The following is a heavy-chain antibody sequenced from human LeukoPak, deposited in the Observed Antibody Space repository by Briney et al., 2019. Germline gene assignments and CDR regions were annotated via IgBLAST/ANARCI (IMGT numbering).Heavy chain of an antibody. V-gene: IGHV4-39*01. CDR1: GGSISSSSYY. D-gene: IGHD6-13*01. J-gene: IGHJ5*02. CDR2: IYYSGST. Sequence: SETLSLTCTVSGGSISSSSYYWGWIRQPPGKGLEWIGCIYYSGSTYYNPSLKSRVTISVDTSKKQFSLKLSSVTAADTAVYYCARQRAAAGTGGWFDPWGQGTLVTVSS. CDR3: ARQRAAAGTGGWFDP.